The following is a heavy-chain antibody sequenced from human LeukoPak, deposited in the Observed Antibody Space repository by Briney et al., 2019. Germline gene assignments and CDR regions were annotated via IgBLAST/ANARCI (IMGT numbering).Heavy chain of an antibody. CDR3: AKVLHSSGWFSGAFDI. CDR1: GFTFSSSA. D-gene: IGHD6-19*01. V-gene: IGHV3-9*01. J-gene: IGHJ3*02. CDR2: ISWNSGSI. Sequence: GGSLRLSCAASGFTFSSSAMSWVRQAPGKGLEWVSGISWNSGSIGYADSVKGRFTISRDNAKNSLYLQMNSLRAEDTALYYCAKVLHSSGWFSGAFDIWGQGTMVTVSS.